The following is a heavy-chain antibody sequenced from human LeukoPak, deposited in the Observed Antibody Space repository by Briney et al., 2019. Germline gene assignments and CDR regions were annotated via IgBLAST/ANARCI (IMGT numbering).Heavy chain of an antibody. Sequence: SVKVSCKASGGTFSSYAISWVRQAPGQGLEWMGGIIPIFGTANYAQRFQGRVTITADESTSTAYMELSSLRSEDTAVYYCASSLGEYYDSSGYSYWGQGTLVTVSS. D-gene: IGHD3-22*01. V-gene: IGHV1-69*13. CDR2: IIPIFGTA. CDR1: GGTFSSYA. J-gene: IGHJ4*02. CDR3: ASSLGEYYDSSGYSY.